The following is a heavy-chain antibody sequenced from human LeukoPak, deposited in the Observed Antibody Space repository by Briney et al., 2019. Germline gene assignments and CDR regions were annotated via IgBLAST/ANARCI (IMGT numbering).Heavy chain of an antibody. Sequence: GASVTVFCKASGCTFTSYGISWVRQAPGQGLEWIGWITAYNDNTNYAQKLQGRVNMTTDTSKSTAYVELRSLRSDDTAVYYCARALLWFGEPSHIDYWGQGTLVTASS. D-gene: IGHD3-10*01. CDR3: ARALLWFGEPSHIDY. V-gene: IGHV1-18*01. J-gene: IGHJ4*02. CDR2: ITAYNDNT. CDR1: GCTFTSYG.